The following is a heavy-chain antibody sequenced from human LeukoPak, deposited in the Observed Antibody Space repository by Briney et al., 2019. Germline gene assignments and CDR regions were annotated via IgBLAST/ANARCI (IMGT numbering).Heavy chain of an antibody. V-gene: IGHV4-61*02. Sequence: KSSETLSLTCTVSGGSISSGSYYWSWIRQPAGKGLEWIGRIYTSGSTNYNPSLKSRVTISVDTSKNQFSLKLSSVTAADTAVYYCARFSVWDSSGYYLGPHYYYMDVWGKGTTVTVSS. D-gene: IGHD3-22*01. CDR1: GGSISSGSYY. J-gene: IGHJ6*03. CDR2: IYTSGST. CDR3: ARFSVWDSSGYYLGPHYYYMDV.